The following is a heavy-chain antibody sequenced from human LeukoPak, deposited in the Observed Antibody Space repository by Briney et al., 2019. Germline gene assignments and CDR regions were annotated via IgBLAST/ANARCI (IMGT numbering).Heavy chain of an antibody. D-gene: IGHD1-26*01. Sequence: GASVKVSCKASGYTFTDYYMHWLRQAPGQGLEWVGVINPTGGTTTYAQKFQGRVTMTRDTSSSTVYMELSSLRIEDTAVYYCSRDLGGSYNDYWGQGTRVTVSS. V-gene: IGHV1-46*01. CDR3: SRDLGGSYNDY. CDR2: INPTGGTT. J-gene: IGHJ4*02. CDR1: GYTFTDYY.